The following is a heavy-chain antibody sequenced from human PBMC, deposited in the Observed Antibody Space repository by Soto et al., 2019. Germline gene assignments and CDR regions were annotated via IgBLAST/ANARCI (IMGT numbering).Heavy chain of an antibody. CDR1: GGTFSSYA. Sequence: QVQLVQSGAEVKKPGSSVKVSCKASGGTFSSYAISWVRQAPGQGLEWMGGIIPIFGTANYAQKFQARVTITADESTSTACMARSSLRSEDTAVYYCASRIAAAGSNWFDPWGQGTLVTVSS. D-gene: IGHD6-13*01. CDR3: ASRIAAAGSNWFDP. CDR2: IIPIFGTA. V-gene: IGHV1-69*01. J-gene: IGHJ5*02.